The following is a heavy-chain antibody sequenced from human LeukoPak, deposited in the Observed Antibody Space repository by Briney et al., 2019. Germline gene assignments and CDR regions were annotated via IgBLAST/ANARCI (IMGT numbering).Heavy chain of an antibody. CDR2: INHSGST. V-gene: IGHV4-34*01. D-gene: IGHD4-17*01. CDR1: GGSFSGYY. Sequence: NSSETLSLTCAVYGGSFSGYYWSWIRQPPGKGLEWIGEINHSGSTNYNPSLKSRVTISVDTSKNQFSLKLSSVTAADTAVYYCARDYGDYDRRYFDLWGRGTLVTVSS. J-gene: IGHJ2*01. CDR3: ARDYGDYDRRYFDL.